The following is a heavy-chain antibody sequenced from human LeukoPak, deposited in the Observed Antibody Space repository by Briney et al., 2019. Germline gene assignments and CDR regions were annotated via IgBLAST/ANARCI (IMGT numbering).Heavy chain of an antibody. CDR1: GGSVSAHY. V-gene: IGHV4-59*02. J-gene: IGHJ5*02. CDR3: ARGHYDLGP. Sequence: PSGTLALTCTVSGGSVSAHYWSWIRQSPRKGLEWLGYEYSSGSANEESSVESRVIISVDTSKNQVTLILTSVTAADTAIYFCARGHYDLGPWGQGIQVTVSS. CDR2: EYSSGSA. D-gene: IGHD5-12*01.